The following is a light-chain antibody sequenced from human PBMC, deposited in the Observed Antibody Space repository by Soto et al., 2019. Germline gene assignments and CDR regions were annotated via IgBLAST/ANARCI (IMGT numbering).Light chain of an antibody. J-gene: IGKJ1*01. V-gene: IGKV3-20*01. CDR1: QTLGRNY. CDR3: QQYLTSPKT. Sequence: VLTQSPGTLSMSPGETATLSCRASQTLGRNYLAWYQQKPGQAPRLLIHRISIRAAGISDRFSGSASGTDFTLTIRRLEPEDFAVYYCQQYLTSPKTFGQGTKVEIK. CDR2: RIS.